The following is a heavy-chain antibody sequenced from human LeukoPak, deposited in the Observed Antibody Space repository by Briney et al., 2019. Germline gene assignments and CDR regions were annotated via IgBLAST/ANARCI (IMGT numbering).Heavy chain of an antibody. CDR3: AKDSVGWPRSSSAFDI. Sequence: GRSLRLSCAASEITFEDYAVHWVRQAPGKGLEWVSGISWNSGSIAYADSVKGRFTISRDNAKNSLYLQMNSLRPEDTALYYCAKDSVGWPRSSSAFDIWGQGTRVTVSS. CDR2: ISWNSGSI. D-gene: IGHD5-12*01. V-gene: IGHV3-9*01. CDR1: EITFEDYA. J-gene: IGHJ3*02.